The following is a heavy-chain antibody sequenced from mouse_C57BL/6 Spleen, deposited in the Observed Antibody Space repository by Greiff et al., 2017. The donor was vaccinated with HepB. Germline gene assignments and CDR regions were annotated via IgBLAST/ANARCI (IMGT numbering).Heavy chain of an antibody. CDR2: IDPSDSYT. CDR3: ARSDYGSSYDGYYDV. J-gene: IGHJ1*03. D-gene: IGHD1-1*01. CDR1: GYTFTSYW. V-gene: IGHV1-69*01. Sequence: VQLQQPGAELVMPGASVKLSCKASGYTFTSYWMHWVKQRPGQGLEWIGEIDPSDSYTNYNQKFKGKSTLTVYKSSSTTYMQLSSLTSEDSAVFYCARSDYGSSYDGYYDVWGTGTTVTVSS.